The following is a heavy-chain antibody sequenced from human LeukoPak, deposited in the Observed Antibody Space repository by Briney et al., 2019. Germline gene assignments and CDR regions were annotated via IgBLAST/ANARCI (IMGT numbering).Heavy chain of an antibody. J-gene: IGHJ4*02. CDR1: GFTFSSYA. D-gene: IGHD2-21*02. Sequence: SGGPLRLSCAASGFTFSSYAMSWVRQAPGKGLEWVSAISGSGGSTYYADSVKGRFTIFRDNSKNTLYLQMNSLRAEDTAVYYCAKRVTARSQGGKDYWGQGTLVTVSS. V-gene: IGHV3-23*01. CDR2: ISGSGGST. CDR3: AKRVTARSQGGKDY.